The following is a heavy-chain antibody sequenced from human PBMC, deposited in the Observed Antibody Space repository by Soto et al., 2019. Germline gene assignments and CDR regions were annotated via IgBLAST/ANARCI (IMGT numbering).Heavy chain of an antibody. D-gene: IGHD3-10*01. Sequence: ESGGGLVQPGGSLRLSCAASGFTFSSYAMSWVRQAPGKGLEWVSAISGSGGSTYYADSVKGRFTISRDNSKNTLYLQMNSLRAEDTAVYYCAKDRLITMVRGVIIRAMGMDVWGQGTTVTVSS. V-gene: IGHV3-23*01. CDR2: ISGSGGST. J-gene: IGHJ6*02. CDR1: GFTFSSYA. CDR3: AKDRLITMVRGVIIRAMGMDV.